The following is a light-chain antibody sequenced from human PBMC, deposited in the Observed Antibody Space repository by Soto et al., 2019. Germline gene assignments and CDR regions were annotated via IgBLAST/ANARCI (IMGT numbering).Light chain of an antibody. CDR2: DVS. CDR1: QSISGG. Sequence: DIQLTQSPSSLSSSVVDRVSITFLASQSISGGLAWYQKKPEKAPRLLIYDVSGLQSGVPSRFSGSGSGTDFTLTINSLQPEDFATYFCQQLNNYPSTFGGGTKVDIK. CDR3: QQLNNYPST. V-gene: IGKV1-5*01. J-gene: IGKJ4*01.